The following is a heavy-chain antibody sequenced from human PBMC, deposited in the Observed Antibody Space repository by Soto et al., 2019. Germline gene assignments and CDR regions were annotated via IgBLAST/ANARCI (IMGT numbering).Heavy chain of an antibody. V-gene: IGHV3-53*01. Sequence: LRLSGAASGFSVRTNYMSWVRQAPGKGLEWVSVFESGGSIYYADSVKGRFIISRDYAKNTVYLQMNSLRADDTAVYYCARAGVTPHFFDYWGQGTLVTVSS. D-gene: IGHD2-21*02. CDR2: FESGGSI. CDR1: GFSVRTNY. J-gene: IGHJ4*02. CDR3: ARAGVTPHFFDY.